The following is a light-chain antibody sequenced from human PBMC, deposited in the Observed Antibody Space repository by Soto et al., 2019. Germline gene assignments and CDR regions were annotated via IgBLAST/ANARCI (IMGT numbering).Light chain of an antibody. J-gene: IGKJ1*01. CDR1: QNINKW. CDR3: QQYNNFSPTWT. Sequence: DIQMTQSPSTLSASVGDTVTITCRASQNINKWLAWYQQKPGRVPRLLIFDVSNLEGGVPSRFSGSGSGTEFTLTIRSLQPDDVATYYCQQYNNFSPTWTFGQGTKVQIK. CDR2: DVS. V-gene: IGKV1-5*01.